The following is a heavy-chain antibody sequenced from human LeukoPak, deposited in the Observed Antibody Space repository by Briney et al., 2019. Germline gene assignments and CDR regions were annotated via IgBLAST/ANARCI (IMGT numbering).Heavy chain of an antibody. CDR3: ARVSGDSSGYYLYYYYGMDV. V-gene: IGHV1-69*01. CDR2: IIPIFGTA. Sequence: SVKVSCKASGGTFSSYAISWVRQAPGQGLEWMGGIIPIFGTASYAQKFQGRVTITADESTSTAYMELSSLRSEDTAVYYCARVSGDSSGYYLYYYYGMDVWGQGTTVTVSS. CDR1: GGTFSSYA. D-gene: IGHD3-22*01. J-gene: IGHJ6*02.